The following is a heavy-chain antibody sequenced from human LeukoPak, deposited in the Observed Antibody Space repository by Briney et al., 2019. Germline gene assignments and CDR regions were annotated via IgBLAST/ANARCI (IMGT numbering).Heavy chain of an antibody. V-gene: IGHV3-48*04. D-gene: IGHD2-15*01. Sequence: GGSLRLSCAASGFTFTKYNMNWVRQAPGKGLEWVSYISSSGSTIYYADSVKGRFTISRDNAKNSLYLQMNSLRAEDTAVYYCARVGGIRTYFDYWGQGTLVTVSS. J-gene: IGHJ4*02. CDR1: GFTFTKYN. CDR2: ISSSGSTI. CDR3: ARVGGIRTYFDY.